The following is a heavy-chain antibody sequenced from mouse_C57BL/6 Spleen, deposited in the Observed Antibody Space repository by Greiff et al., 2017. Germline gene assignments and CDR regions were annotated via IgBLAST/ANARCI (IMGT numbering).Heavy chain of an antibody. D-gene: IGHD1-1*01. V-gene: IGHV1-52*01. CDR1: GYTFTSYW. CDR3: ARNAITTVVAPLDY. J-gene: IGHJ2*01. Sequence: QVQLQQPGAELVRPGSSVKLSCKASGYTFTSYWMHWVKQRPIQGLEWIGNIDPSDSETHYNQKFKDKATLTVDKSSSTAYMQLSSLTSEDSAVYDCARNAITTVVAPLDYWGQGTTLTVSS. CDR2: IDPSDSET.